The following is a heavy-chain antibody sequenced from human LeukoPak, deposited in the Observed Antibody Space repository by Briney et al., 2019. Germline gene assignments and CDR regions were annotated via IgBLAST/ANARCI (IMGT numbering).Heavy chain of an antibody. D-gene: IGHD2-2*01. CDR1: GFTFSHYA. Sequence: PGGSLRLSCAASGFTFSHYAMTWVRQAQGKGLEWVSTISDSGGNTYYADSVKGRFTISRDNSKDTLYLQMNSLRAEDTAVYYCAKSLTGYCTSTSCVHLDYWGQGTLVTVSS. CDR3: AKSLTGYCTSTSCVHLDY. CDR2: ISDSGGNT. V-gene: IGHV3-23*01. J-gene: IGHJ4*02.